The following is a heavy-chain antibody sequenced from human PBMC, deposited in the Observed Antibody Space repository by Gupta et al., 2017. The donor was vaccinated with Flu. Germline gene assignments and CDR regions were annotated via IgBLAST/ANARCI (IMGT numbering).Heavy chain of an antibody. CDR2: INHSGST. D-gene: IGHD2-2*01. V-gene: IGHV4-34*01. J-gene: IGHJ6*02. CDR3: ARGVGYCSSTSCLNNTYGKFNDYYYGMDV. CDR1: GGSFSVYY. Sequence: QVQLQQWGAGLLKPSETLSLTCAVYGGSFSVYYWSWIRQPPGKGLAWIGEINHSGSTNYNPSLKSRVTITVDTSKNQFSLKLSSVTAADTAVYYCARGVGYCSSTSCLNNTYGKFNDYYYGMDVWGQGTTVTVSS.